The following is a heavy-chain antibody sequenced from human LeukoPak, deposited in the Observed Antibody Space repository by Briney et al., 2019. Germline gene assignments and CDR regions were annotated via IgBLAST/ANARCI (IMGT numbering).Heavy chain of an antibody. CDR1: GGTFSSYA. J-gene: IGHJ4*02. Sequence: ASVKVSCKASGGTFSSYAISWVRQAPGQGLEWMGGIIPIFGTANYAQKFQGRVTITADKSTSTAYMELSSLRSEDTAVYYCARDRHCSGGSCYSGGFDYWGQGTLVTVSS. V-gene: IGHV1-69*06. CDR2: IIPIFGTA. D-gene: IGHD2-15*01. CDR3: ARDRHCSGGSCYSGGFDY.